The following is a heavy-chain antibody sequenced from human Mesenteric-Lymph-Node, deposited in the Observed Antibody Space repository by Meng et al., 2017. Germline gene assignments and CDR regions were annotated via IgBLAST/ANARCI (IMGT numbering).Heavy chain of an antibody. V-gene: IGHV1-58*01. Sequence: SVKVFCKASGFTFTSSAVQWVRQARGQRLEWIGWIVVGSGNTNYAQKFQERVTITRDMSTSTAYMELSSLRSEDTAVYYCAADHQGQYYYDSKALHFDYWGQGTLVTVSS. CDR3: AADHQGQYYYDSKALHFDY. CDR2: IVVGSGNT. J-gene: IGHJ4*02. D-gene: IGHD3-22*01. CDR1: GFTFTSSA.